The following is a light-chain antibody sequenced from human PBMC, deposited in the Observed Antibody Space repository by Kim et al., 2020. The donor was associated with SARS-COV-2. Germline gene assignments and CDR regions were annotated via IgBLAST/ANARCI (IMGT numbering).Light chain of an antibody. CDR3: QVWDSSTWV. Sequence: VALGQTARITGGGNNIGSKNVHWYQQKPGQAPVLVIYRDSNRPSGIPGRFSGSNAGNTATLTISRAQAGEEADYYCQVWDSSTWVFGGGTQLTVL. V-gene: IGLV3-9*01. CDR1: NIGSKN. CDR2: RDS. J-gene: IGLJ3*02.